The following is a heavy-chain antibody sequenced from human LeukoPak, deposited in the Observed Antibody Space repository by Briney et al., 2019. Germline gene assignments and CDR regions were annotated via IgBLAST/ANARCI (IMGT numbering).Heavy chain of an antibody. CDR3: ARDPLVAGAHDAFDI. Sequence: SETLSLTCTVSGGSISSYYWSWIRQPPGKGLEWIGYIYYSGSTNYNPSLKSRVTISVDTSKNQFSLKLSSVTAADTAVYYCARDPLVAGAHDAFDIWGQGTMVTVSS. D-gene: IGHD1-26*01. CDR1: GGSISSYY. V-gene: IGHV4-59*01. CDR2: IYYSGST. J-gene: IGHJ3*02.